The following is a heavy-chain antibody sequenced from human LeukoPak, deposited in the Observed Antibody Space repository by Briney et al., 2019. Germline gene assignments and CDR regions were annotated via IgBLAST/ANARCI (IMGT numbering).Heavy chain of an antibody. CDR2: IYSGGST. V-gene: IGHV3-66*02. CDR1: GFTVSSNY. D-gene: IGHD3-9*01. Sequence: GGSLRLSCAASGFTVSSNYMSWVRQAPGKGLEWVSVIYSGGSTYYADSVKGRFTISRDNSKNTLYLQMNSLRPEDPAVYYCARDRELRYFDWLPTLYYYYYGMDVWGQGTTVTVSS. J-gene: IGHJ6*02. CDR3: ARDRELRYFDWLPTLYYYYYGMDV.